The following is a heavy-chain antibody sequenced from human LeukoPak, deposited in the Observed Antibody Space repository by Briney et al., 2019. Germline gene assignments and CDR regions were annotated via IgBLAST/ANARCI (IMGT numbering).Heavy chain of an antibody. CDR1: GFTFSSYA. V-gene: IGHV3-23*01. Sequence: GGSLRLSCAASGFTFSSYAMSRVRQAPGKGLEWVSAISGSGGSTYYADSVKGRFTISRDNSKNTLYLQMNSLRAEDTAVYYCGATGNYYYYGMDVWGQGTTVTVSS. D-gene: IGHD1-14*01. J-gene: IGHJ6*02. CDR2: ISGSGGST. CDR3: GATGNYYYYGMDV.